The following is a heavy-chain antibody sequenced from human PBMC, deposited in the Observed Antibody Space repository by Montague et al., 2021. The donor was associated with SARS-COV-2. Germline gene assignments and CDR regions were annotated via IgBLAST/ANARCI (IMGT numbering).Heavy chain of an antibody. J-gene: IGHJ3*02. Sequence: PALVKPTQTLTLTCTFSGFSLSTSGMCVSWIRQPPGKALEWLARIDWDDDKYYSAPLKTRLTISQDTSKNQVVLTMTNMDPVDTATYYCARMRIAAAGSPFDIWGQGTMVTVSS. CDR1: GFSLSTSGMC. V-gene: IGHV2-70*11. CDR2: IDWDDDK. CDR3: ARMRIAAAGSPFDI. D-gene: IGHD6-13*01.